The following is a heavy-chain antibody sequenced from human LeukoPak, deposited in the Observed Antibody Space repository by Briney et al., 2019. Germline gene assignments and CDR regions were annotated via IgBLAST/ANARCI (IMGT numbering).Heavy chain of an antibody. V-gene: IGHV3-21*01. D-gene: IGHD5-12*01. CDR2: ISSSSSFI. CDR1: GXTFSSYS. CDR3: VRDRGYTGNFEY. J-gene: IGHJ4*02. Sequence: GGSLRLSCVASGXTFSSYSINWVRQAPGKGLEWVSSISSSSSFISYADSVKGRFTISRDNAKNSVFLQMNSLRAEDTAVYYCVRDRGYTGNFEYWGQGTQVTVSS.